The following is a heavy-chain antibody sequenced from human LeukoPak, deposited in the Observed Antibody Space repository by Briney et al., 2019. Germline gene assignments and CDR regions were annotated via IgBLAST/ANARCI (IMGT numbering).Heavy chain of an antibody. CDR1: GGSISSGDYY. CDR2: IYYSGST. V-gene: IGHV4-30-4*08. D-gene: IGHD4-11*01. Sequence: SETLSLTCTVSGGSISSGDYYWSWIRQPPGKGLEWIGYIYYSGSTYYNPSLKSRVTISVDTSKNQFSLKLSSVTAADTAVYYCARGDAYSNYYMDVWGKGTTVTVSS. J-gene: IGHJ6*03. CDR3: ARGDAYSNYYMDV.